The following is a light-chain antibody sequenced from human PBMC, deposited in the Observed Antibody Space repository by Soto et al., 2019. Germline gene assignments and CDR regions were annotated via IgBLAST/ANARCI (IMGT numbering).Light chain of an antibody. CDR2: AAS. V-gene: IGKV1-8*01. CDR3: QQYYSYPLT. Sequence: IQMTQSPSSLSASVGDRVTITCRASQGISSYLAWYQQKPGKAPKLLIYAASTLQSGVPSRFSGSGSGTDFTLTISCLQSEDFATYYCQQYYSYPLTFGGGTKVEIK. CDR1: QGISSY. J-gene: IGKJ4*01.